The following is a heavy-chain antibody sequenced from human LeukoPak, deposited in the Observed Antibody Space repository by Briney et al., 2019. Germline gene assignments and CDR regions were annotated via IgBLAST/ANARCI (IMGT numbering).Heavy chain of an antibody. D-gene: IGHD3-16*01. CDR2: ISSRSSTI. CDR1: GFTFSSYS. V-gene: IGHV3-48*01. Sequence: PGGSLRLSCAASGFTFSSYSMNWVRQAPGKGLEWVSYISSRSSTIYYADSVKGRFTISRDNAKNSLYLQMNSLRAEDTAVYYCARGWGSGPWGQGTLVTVSS. CDR3: ARGWGSGP. J-gene: IGHJ5*02.